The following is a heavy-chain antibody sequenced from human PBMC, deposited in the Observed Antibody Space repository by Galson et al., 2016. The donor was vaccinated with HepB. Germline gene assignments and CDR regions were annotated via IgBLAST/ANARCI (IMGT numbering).Heavy chain of an antibody. V-gene: IGHV4-4*02. CDR3: AREGGSDWRWFDP. D-gene: IGHD5-12*01. CDR1: GGSVDTSNW. J-gene: IGHJ5*02. Sequence: SETLSLTCAVSGGSVDTSNWWGWVRQAPGKGLEWIGEIHSGGSTKYKPSPKSRVSITLDKANNQFSLEVISVTAADTAIYYCAREGGSDWRWFDPWGQGTLVSVSS. CDR2: IHSGGST.